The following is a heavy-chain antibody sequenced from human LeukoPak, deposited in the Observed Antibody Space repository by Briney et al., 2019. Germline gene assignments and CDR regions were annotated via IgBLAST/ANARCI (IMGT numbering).Heavy chain of an antibody. Sequence: GASVKVSCKASGGTFSSYAIIWVRQAPGQGLEWMGWISTYNGNTNYAQKIQGRVTMTTDTSTRTAYMELRSLRSDDTAVYYCARDLPYSSSWESIDYWGQGTLVTVSS. J-gene: IGHJ4*02. CDR1: GGTFSSYA. V-gene: IGHV1-18*01. CDR3: ARDLPYSSSWESIDY. CDR2: ISTYNGNT. D-gene: IGHD6-13*01.